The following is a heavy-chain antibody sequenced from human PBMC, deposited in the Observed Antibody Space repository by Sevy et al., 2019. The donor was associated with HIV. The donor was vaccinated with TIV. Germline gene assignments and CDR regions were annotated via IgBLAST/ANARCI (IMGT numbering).Heavy chain of an antibody. CDR3: ARGGGSGWYYFDS. CDR1: GGTFSRDG. Sequence: ASVKFFCKASGGTFSRDGISWVRQAPGQGLEWMGGIISFFDMTNYAQKFQGRVTITADESTSTVYMELSSLRFEDTAVYYCARGGGSGWYYFDSWGQGTLVTVSS. CDR2: IISFFDMT. J-gene: IGHJ4*02. V-gene: IGHV1-69*13. D-gene: IGHD6-19*01.